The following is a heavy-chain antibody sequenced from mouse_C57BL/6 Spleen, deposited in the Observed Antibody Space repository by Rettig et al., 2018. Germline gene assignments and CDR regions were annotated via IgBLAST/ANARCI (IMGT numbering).Heavy chain of an antibody. J-gene: IGHJ2*01. Sequence: WVKQRPGQGLEWIGMIHPNSGSTNYNEKFKSKATLTVDKSSSTAYMQLSSLTSEDSAVYYCARSGGSNDFDYWGQGTTLTVSS. D-gene: IGHD2-5*01. CDR3: ARSGGSNDFDY. V-gene: IGHV1-64*01. CDR2: IHPNSGST.